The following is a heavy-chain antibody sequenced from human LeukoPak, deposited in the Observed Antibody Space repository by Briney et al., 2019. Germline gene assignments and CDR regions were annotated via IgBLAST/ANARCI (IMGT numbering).Heavy chain of an antibody. CDR3: ARGPTIDYDILTGYDYFDY. V-gene: IGHV4-34*01. J-gene: IGHJ4*02. CDR2: INHSGTT. CDR1: RGSFSGYY. D-gene: IGHD3-9*01. Sequence: SETLSLTCAVYRGSFSGYYWTWIRQPPGKGLEWIGEINHSGTTNYNPSLKSRVTISIDTSKNQFSPRLTSVTAADTAVYYCARGPTIDYDILTGYDYFDYWGQGTLVTVSS.